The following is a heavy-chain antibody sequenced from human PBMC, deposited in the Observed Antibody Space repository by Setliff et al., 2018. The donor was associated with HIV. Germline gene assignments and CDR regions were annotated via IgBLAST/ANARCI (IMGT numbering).Heavy chain of an antibody. V-gene: IGHV1-8*02. Sequence: GASVKVSCKTSGYTFTSFDINWVRQATGQGLEWMGWMNPDSGNTGYAQKFQGRVTMTRKTSTSTAFMELISLRSEDTAVYYCARAYYDSVWGSHRYRFYYFDYWGQGSLGTVS. CDR1: GYTFTSFD. CDR3: ARAYYDSVWGSHRYRFYYFDY. J-gene: IGHJ4*02. D-gene: IGHD3-16*02. CDR2: MNPDSGNT.